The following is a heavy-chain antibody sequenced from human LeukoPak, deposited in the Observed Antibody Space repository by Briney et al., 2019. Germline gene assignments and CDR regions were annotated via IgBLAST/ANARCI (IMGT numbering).Heavy chain of an antibody. CDR1: GFTFSNYW. J-gene: IGHJ4*02. D-gene: IGHD6-13*01. V-gene: IGHV3-48*04. CDR2: ISSSGSTI. CDR3: AREASSGYSSSWSRGAEVDY. Sequence: GGSLRLSCAASGFTFSNYWMTWVRQAPGKGLEWVSYISSSGSTIYYADSVKGRFTISRDNAKNSLYLQMNSLRAEDTAVYYCAREASSGYSSSWSRGAEVDYWGQGTLVTVSS.